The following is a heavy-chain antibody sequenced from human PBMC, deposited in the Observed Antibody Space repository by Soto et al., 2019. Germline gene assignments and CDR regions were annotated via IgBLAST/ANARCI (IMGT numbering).Heavy chain of an antibody. CDR1: GGSFTDYY. Sequence: QVQLQQWGAGLLKPSETLSLTCAVYGGSFTDYYWTWIRQPPGKGLEWIGEINHSGSTNYNPSLKNRVTISLDTSKNQFPLKVNSVTAADTAVYFCARVRARLLSHAFDFWGQGTLVTVSS. D-gene: IGHD3-16*02. J-gene: IGHJ3*01. CDR3: ARVRARLLSHAFDF. V-gene: IGHV4-34*01. CDR2: INHSGST.